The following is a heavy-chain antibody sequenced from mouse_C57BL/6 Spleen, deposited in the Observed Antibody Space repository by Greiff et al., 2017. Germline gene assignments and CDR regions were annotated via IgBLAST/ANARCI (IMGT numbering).Heavy chain of an antibody. J-gene: IGHJ4*01. Sequence: VQLVESGAELVKPGASVKISCKASGYAFSSYWMNWVKQRPGKGLEWIGQIYPGDGDTNYNGKFKGKATLTADKSSSTAYMQLSSLTSEYSAVYFCARSAQNYAMDYWGQGTSVTVSS. D-gene: IGHD3-2*02. V-gene: IGHV1-80*01. CDR2: IYPGDGDT. CDR3: ARSAQNYAMDY. CDR1: GYAFSSYW.